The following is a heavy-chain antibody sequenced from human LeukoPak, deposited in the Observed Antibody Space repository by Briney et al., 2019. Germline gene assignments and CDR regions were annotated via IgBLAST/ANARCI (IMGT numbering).Heavy chain of an antibody. CDR3: ARDQQQLYYYYYYYYMDV. Sequence: ASVKVSCKASGYTFTSYDINWVRQATGQGLEWMGWMNPNSGNTGYAQKFQGRVTMTRNTSISTAYMELSSLRSEDTAVYYCARDQQQLYYYYYYYYMDVWGKGTTVTVSS. D-gene: IGHD6-13*01. V-gene: IGHV1-8*01. J-gene: IGHJ6*03. CDR2: MNPNSGNT. CDR1: GYTFTSYD.